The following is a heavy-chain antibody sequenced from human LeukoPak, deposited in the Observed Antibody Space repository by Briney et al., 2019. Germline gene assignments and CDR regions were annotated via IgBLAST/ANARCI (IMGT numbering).Heavy chain of an antibody. V-gene: IGHV4-38-2*02. D-gene: IGHD1-20*01. CDR1: GYSISSGYY. CDR2: IYHSGST. Sequence: SETLSLTCTVSGYSISSGYYWGWIRQPPGKGLEWIGSIYHSGSTYYNPSLKSRVTISVDTSKNQFSLKLSSVTAADTAVYYCASQSHYNCNDRIDYWGQGTLVTVSS. J-gene: IGHJ4*02. CDR3: ASQSHYNCNDRIDY.